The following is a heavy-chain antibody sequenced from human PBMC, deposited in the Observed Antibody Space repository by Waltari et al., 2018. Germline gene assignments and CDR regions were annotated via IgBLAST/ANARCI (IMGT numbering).Heavy chain of an antibody. CDR3: ARRTRYSSQNDAFDI. CDR2: INHSGST. Sequence: QVQLQQWGAGLLKPSETLSLTCAVYGGSFSGYSWSGIRQPPGKGLEWIGEINHSGSTNYNPSLKSRVTISVDTSKNQFSLKLSSVTAADTAVYYCARRTRYSSQNDAFDIWGQGTMVTVSS. V-gene: IGHV4-34*01. D-gene: IGHD1-1*01. CDR1: GGSFSGYS. J-gene: IGHJ3*02.